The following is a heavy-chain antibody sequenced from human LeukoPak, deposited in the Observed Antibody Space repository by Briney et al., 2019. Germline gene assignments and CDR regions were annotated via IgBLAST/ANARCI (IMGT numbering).Heavy chain of an antibody. Sequence: GRSLRLSCAASGFTFSNYAIHWVRQAPGKGLEWVAVISYDGSNKYYADSVKGRFTISRDNSKNTLYLQMDSLRAEDTAVYYCARERYSSSFRLNWFDPWGRGTLVTVSS. CDR3: ARERYSSSFRLNWFDP. CDR1: GFTFSNYA. CDR2: ISYDGSNK. V-gene: IGHV3-30-3*01. J-gene: IGHJ5*02. D-gene: IGHD6-13*01.